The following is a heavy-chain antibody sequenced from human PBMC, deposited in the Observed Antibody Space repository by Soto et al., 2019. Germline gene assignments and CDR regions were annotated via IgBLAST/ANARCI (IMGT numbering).Heavy chain of an antibody. D-gene: IGHD4-17*01. V-gene: IGHV3-20*04. CDR3: ARVEPKMTTVTYTGHIDV. CDR1: GFPFDDYG. Sequence: EVQLVESGGGVVRPGGSLRLSCAASGFPFDDYGMSWVRQAPGKGLEWVSGINWNGGSTGYADSVKGRFTIARDNAENSLYLQMNNLTDEDTALYFCARVEPKMTTVTYTGHIDVWGKRTTVTVSS. J-gene: IGHJ6*03. CDR2: INWNGGST.